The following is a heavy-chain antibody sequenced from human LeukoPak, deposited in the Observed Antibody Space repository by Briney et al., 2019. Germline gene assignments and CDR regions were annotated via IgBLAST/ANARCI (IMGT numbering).Heavy chain of an antibody. D-gene: IGHD6-6*01. CDR2: INHSGST. V-gene: IGHV4-34*01. J-gene: IGHJ5*02. CDR3: ARGHTRPSIAALERSFGGRGSWFDP. Sequence: SETLSLTCAVYGGSFSGYYWSWIRQPPGKGLEWIGEINHSGSTNYNPSLKSRVTISVDTSKNQFSLKLSSATAADTAVYYCARGHTRPSIAALERSFGGRGSWFDPWGQGTMVTVSS. CDR1: GGSFSGYY.